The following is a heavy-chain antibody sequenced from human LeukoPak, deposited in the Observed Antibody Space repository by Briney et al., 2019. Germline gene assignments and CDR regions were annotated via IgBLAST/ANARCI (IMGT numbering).Heavy chain of an antibody. CDR3: ARGLRRGGYYYGMDV. J-gene: IGHJ6*02. D-gene: IGHD3-10*01. CDR1: GGTFSSYA. Sequence: SVKVSCKASGGTFSSYAISWVRQAPGQGLEWMGGIIPIFGTANYAQKFQGRVTITADESTSTAYMELSSLRSEDTAVYYCARGLRRGGYYYGMDVWGQGTTVTVSS. V-gene: IGHV1-69*13. CDR2: IIPIFGTA.